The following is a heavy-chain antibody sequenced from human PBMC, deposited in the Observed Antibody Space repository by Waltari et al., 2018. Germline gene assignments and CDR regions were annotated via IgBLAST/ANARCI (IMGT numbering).Heavy chain of an antibody. CDR3: ARDWGFKRFDI. CDR1: GFNVTRSW. D-gene: IGHD3-16*01. CDR2: MKTDGSEE. J-gene: IGHJ3*02. Sequence: EVQLVESGGGLVQPGGSLRLSCGAPGFNVTRSWMNWVRQAPGKGLEWVASMKTDGSEEVYVDSVRGLFTISRDNDKNLLFLQMNSLSADDTAVYFCARDWGFKRFDIWGQGTAVTVAS. V-gene: IGHV3-7*03.